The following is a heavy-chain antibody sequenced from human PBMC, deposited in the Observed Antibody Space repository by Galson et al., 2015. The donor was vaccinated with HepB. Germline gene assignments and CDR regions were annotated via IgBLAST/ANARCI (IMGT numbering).Heavy chain of an antibody. CDR3: AKEGPWGIDYYYGMDV. Sequence: SLRLSCAASGFTFDDYAMHWVRQAPGKGLEWVSGISWNSGSIGYADSVKGRFTISRDNAKNSLYLQMNSLRAEDTALYYCAKEGPWGIDYYYGMDVWGQGTTVTVSS. J-gene: IGHJ6*02. V-gene: IGHV3-9*01. CDR1: GFTFDDYA. CDR2: ISWNSGSI. D-gene: IGHD3-16*01.